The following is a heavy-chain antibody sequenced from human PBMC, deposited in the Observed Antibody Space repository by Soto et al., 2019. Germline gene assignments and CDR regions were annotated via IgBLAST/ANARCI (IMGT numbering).Heavy chain of an antibody. Sequence: QVQVVQSRAEVKKPGASVKVSCKTSGYTFTDYDINWVRQAPGQGLEWMGWVSPDNGNAGYAQHLQGRVTLTSDTSISTAYMELSSLTSEDTAVYDCEVTTGYWGQGTMVTVSS. CDR3: EVTTGY. J-gene: IGHJ4*02. V-gene: IGHV1-8*01. CDR1: GYTFTDYD. CDR2: VSPDNGNA. D-gene: IGHD2-21*02.